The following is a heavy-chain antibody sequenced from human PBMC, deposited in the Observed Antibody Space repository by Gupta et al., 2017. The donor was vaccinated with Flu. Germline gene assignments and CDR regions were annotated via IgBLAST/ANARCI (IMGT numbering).Heavy chain of an antibody. D-gene: IGHD1-26*01. CDR2: ISSTGTTR. J-gene: IGHJ4*02. Sequence: EVQLVESGGGLAQRGGSLGLSCAASGFTFSTYGVNWVRQAPGRGLEWVSYISSTGTTRHYADSVKGRFTISRDNAKNSLYLQMNSLRDEDTAVYYCARDPGGSYPVDYWGQGTLVTVSS. V-gene: IGHV3-48*02. CDR3: ARDPGGSYPVDY. CDR1: GFTFSTYG.